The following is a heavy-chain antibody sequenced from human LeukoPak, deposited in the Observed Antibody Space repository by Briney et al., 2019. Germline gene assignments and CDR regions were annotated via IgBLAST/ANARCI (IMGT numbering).Heavy chain of an antibody. D-gene: IGHD2-15*01. J-gene: IGHJ4*02. CDR3: ARIYFYFRVPLRQYCSGNSCYSYFDY. CDR1: GGSISSSSYY. CDR2: IYYSGST. Sequence: SETLSLTCTVSGGSISSSSYYWGWIRQPPGKGLEWIGSIYYSGSTYYNPSLKSRVTISVDTSKNQFSLKLSSVTAADTAVYYCARIYFYFRVPLRQYCSGNSCYSYFDYWGQGTLVTVSS. V-gene: IGHV4-39*01.